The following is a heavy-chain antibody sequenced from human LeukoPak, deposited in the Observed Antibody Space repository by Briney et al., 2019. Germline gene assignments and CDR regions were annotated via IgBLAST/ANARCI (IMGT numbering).Heavy chain of an antibody. CDR2: MHTSGST. CDR1: GGSISSFY. V-gene: IGHV4-4*07. D-gene: IGHD1-1*01. J-gene: IGHJ5*02. Sequence: SETLSLTCTVSGGSISSFYWNWIRQPAGMGLDWIGRMHTSGSTNYNPSLKSRVTMSVDTSKNQFSLKLSSVKAADTAVYYCARGGNWNDAFDPWGQGTLVTVSS. CDR3: ARGGNWNDAFDP.